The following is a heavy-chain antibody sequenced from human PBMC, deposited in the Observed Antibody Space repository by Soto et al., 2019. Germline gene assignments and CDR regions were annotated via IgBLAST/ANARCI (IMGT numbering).Heavy chain of an antibody. CDR1: GFTFRSFA. Sequence: QVQLVESGGGVVQPGRSLRLSCTASGFTFRSFAMHWVRQAPGKGLEWLALVSFDGRNKYYADSVKGRFTISRDNSNSTVFLHMTGLRSEDTGVYYCARPAGPFDYWGQGTLVTVSS. CDR3: ARPAGPFDY. V-gene: IGHV3-30*04. CDR2: VSFDGRNK. J-gene: IGHJ4*02.